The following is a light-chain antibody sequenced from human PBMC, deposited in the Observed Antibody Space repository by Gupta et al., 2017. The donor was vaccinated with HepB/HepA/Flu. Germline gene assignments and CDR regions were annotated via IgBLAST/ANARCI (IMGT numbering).Light chain of an antibody. CDR1: SSNIGSNC. Sequence: SVLTQPPSASGAPGQMITISCFGSSSNIGSNCVNWYQQLPGTAPKVLIYNDDQRPSGVPDRFSGSKSGTSASLTISGLQAEDEADYYCATYDASLTLLFSGGTKLTVL. J-gene: IGLJ2*01. V-gene: IGLV1-44*01. CDR2: NDD. CDR3: ATYDASLTLL.